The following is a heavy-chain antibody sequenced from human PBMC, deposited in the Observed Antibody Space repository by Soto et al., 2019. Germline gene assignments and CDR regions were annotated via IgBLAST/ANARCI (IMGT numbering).Heavy chain of an antibody. CDR3: AIGEVDGYPRFDY. J-gene: IGHJ4*02. Sequence: QVQLVQSGAEVKKPGASVKVSCKASGYTFTRNVIHWMSQAPEPSLEWMGWINTGNDNLQYSQKFRCRVIITMDTSATTAYMELSSLRAEDTAVYDCAIGEVDGYPRFDYWGQGTLVTVSS. V-gene: IGHV1-3*04. CDR1: GYTFTRNV. D-gene: IGHD5-18*01. CDR2: INTGNDNL.